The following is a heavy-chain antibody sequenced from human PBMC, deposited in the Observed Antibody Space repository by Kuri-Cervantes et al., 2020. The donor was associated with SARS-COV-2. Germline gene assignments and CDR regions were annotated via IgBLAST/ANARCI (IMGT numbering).Heavy chain of an antibody. J-gene: IGHJ5*02. V-gene: IGHV3-21*01. CDR2: ISSSSSYM. Sequence: EALKISCAASGFTFGSYSMNWVRQAPGKGLEWVASISSSSSYMYYADSVKGRFTISRDNAKNSRYLQMNSLRAEDTAVYYCARVRDYISSWRRTNWFDPWGQGTLVTVSS. CDR1: GFTFGSYS. CDR3: ARVRDYISSWRRTNWFDP. D-gene: IGHD6-13*01.